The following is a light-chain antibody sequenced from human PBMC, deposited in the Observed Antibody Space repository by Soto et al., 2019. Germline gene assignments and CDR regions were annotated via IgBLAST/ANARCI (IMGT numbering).Light chain of an antibody. CDR2: DAS. V-gene: IGKV3-20*01. CDR3: QQYDSSRFT. CDR1: QSISSSY. Sequence: DIELTQSPATLSLSPGERATLSCRASQSISSSYLAWYQQKPGQPPRLLVYDASSRATGIPDRFSGSGSGTDFTITISRLQPDDFAVYYCQQYDSSRFTFGPGTKVDIK. J-gene: IGKJ3*01.